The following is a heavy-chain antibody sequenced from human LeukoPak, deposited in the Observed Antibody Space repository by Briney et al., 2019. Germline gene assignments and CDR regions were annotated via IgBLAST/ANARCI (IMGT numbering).Heavy chain of an antibody. CDR2: IYSGDNT. V-gene: IGHV3-53*05. J-gene: IGHJ4*02. Sequence: QPGGSLRLSCAASGFTVSNYYMTGVRQAPGKGLEWVSVIYSGDNTYYAGSVKGRFTISRANSKNTLYLQMDSLRTEDTAVYYCAKRHSYGFDYWGQGTLATVSS. CDR3: AKRHSYGFDY. CDR1: GFTVSNYY. D-gene: IGHD5-18*01.